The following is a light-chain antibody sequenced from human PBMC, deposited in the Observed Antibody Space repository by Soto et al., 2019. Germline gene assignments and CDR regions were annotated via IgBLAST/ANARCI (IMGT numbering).Light chain of an antibody. V-gene: IGKV3-11*01. CDR3: QQRSNWPGT. CDR2: DAS. CDR1: QSVSSY. Sequence: EIMLTQSPATLSLSPGERAPLSCRASQSVSSYLAWYHQKPGQAPRLLIYDASNRATGIPARFSGSGSGTDFTLTISSLEPEDFAVYYCQQRSNWPGTFGQGTNVEIK. J-gene: IGKJ1*01.